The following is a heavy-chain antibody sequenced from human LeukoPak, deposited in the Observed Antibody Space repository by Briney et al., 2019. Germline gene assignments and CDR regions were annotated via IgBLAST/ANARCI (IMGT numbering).Heavy chain of an antibody. V-gene: IGHV1-8*01. D-gene: IGHD3/OR15-3a*01. CDR3: AKELEYYDWTGYPISNFDC. Sequence: ASVKVSCKASGYTFTSYDINWVRQATGHGLEWRGWMNPNSGNTGYAQKLQGRVTMTRNTSISTAYMELSSLRSGDTAVYYCAKELEYYDWTGYPISNFDCWGQGTLVTVSP. J-gene: IGHJ4*02. CDR2: MNPNSGNT. CDR1: GYTFTSYD.